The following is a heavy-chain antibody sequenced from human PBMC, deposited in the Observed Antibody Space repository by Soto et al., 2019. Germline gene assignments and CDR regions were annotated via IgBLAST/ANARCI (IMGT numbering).Heavy chain of an antibody. D-gene: IGHD3-22*01. Sequence: SETLSLTCTVSGGPISSYYWSWIRQPPGKGLEWIGYVYYSASTNYKPSLNYNPSLKSRVTISLDTSKNQYSLRLSSVTTADTALYYCARVAGYDSSGELDYWGQGTLVTVSS. CDR1: GGPISSYY. CDR2: VYYSASTNYKPSL. J-gene: IGHJ4*02. V-gene: IGHV4-59*01. CDR3: ARVAGYDSSGELDY.